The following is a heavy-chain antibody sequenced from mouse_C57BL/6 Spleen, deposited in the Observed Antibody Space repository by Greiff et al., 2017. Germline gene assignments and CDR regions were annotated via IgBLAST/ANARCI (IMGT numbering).Heavy chain of an antibody. CDR2: IDPSDSYT. Sequence: QVQLQQPGAELVMPGASVKLSCKASGYTFTSYWMHWVKQRPGQGLEWIGEIDPSDSYTNYNQKFKGKSTLTVDKSSSTAYMQRSSLTSEDSAVYYWARRGYYDYGSRGDYAMDYWGQGTSVTVSS. CDR1: GYTFTSYW. V-gene: IGHV1-69*01. CDR3: ARRGYYDYGSRGDYAMDY. D-gene: IGHD2-4*01. J-gene: IGHJ4*01.